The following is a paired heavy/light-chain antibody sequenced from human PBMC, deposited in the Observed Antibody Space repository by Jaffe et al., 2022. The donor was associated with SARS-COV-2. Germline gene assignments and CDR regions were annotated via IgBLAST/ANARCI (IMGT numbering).Heavy chain of an antibody. Sequence: EVHILESGGGLVQPGGSLRLSCAASGFTFTNYAMGWVRQAPGKGLEWVSIITYNGGTTYYADSVKGRFSISRDNSKNTVSLQMNGLRVEDTAVYYCVQNWNGDNWGQGTLVTVSS. D-gene: IGHD1-1*01. CDR2: ITYNGGTT. CDR1: GFTFTNYA. CDR3: VQNWNGDN. V-gene: IGHV3-23*01. J-gene: IGHJ4*02.
Light chain of an antibody. J-gene: IGKJ1*01. CDR3: MQGAHWPRT. CDR1: QSLVYSDGNTY. CDR2: KVS. Sequence: DVVMTQSPLSLPVTLGQPASISCRSSQSLVYSDGNTYLNWFRQRPGQSPRRLIYKVSNRDSGVPDRFSGSGSGTDFTLNISTVEAEDVGIYYCMQGAHWPRTFGQGTKVEIK. V-gene: IGKV2-30*01.